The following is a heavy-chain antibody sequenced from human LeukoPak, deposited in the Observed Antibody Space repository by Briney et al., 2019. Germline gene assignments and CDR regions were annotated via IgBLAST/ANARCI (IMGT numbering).Heavy chain of an antibody. J-gene: IGHJ4*02. V-gene: IGHV4-30-4*08. Sequence: SETLSLTCTVSGGSISTGEYFWSWIRQPPGKGLEWIGYIYYSGSTYYNPSLKSRLTISIDTSKNQFSLKLSSVTAADAAVYYCARLFSGSYFRRYYFDYWGRGTLVTVSS. CDR1: GGSISTGEYF. CDR2: IYYSGST. CDR3: ARLFSGSYFRRYYFDY. D-gene: IGHD1-26*01.